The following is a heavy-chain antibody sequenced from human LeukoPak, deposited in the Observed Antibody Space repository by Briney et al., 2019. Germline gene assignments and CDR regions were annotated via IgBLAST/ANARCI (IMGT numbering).Heavy chain of an antibody. J-gene: IGHJ3*02. V-gene: IGHV3-7*03. CDR1: GFTFSNYW. CDR2: IKEDGREK. Sequence: PGGSLRLSCAASGFTFSNYWLNWVGQAAGKGREWVASIKEDGREKYYVGSVYGRFTISQDNAKHSLYLQMNSLRAEDTAVYYCARYEGFLSFDIWGQGTMVTVSS. CDR3: ARYEGFLSFDI. D-gene: IGHD2-21*01.